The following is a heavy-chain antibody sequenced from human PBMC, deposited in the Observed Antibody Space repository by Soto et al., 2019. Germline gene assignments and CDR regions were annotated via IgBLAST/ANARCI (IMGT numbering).Heavy chain of an antibody. Sequence: PSETLSLTCTVSGGSISSGDYCWSWIRQPPGKGLEWIGYIYYSGSTYYNPSLKSRVTISVDTSKNQFSLKLSSVTAADTAVYYCARSGTVTTPRDWFDPWGQGTLVTVSS. CDR2: IYYSGST. V-gene: IGHV4-30-4*01. D-gene: IGHD4-17*01. J-gene: IGHJ5*02. CDR1: GGSISSGDYC. CDR3: ARSGTVTTPRDWFDP.